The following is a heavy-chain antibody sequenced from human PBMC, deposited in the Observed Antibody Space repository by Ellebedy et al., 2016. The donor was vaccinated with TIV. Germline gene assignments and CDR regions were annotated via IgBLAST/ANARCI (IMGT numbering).Heavy chain of an antibody. CDR3: ARGVFDIAAAGLGKNWYDP. V-gene: IGHV3-33*01. CDR2: IWHDGTKK. CDR1: GFSFSTYS. J-gene: IGHJ5*02. Sequence: GESLKISCAASGFSFSTYSMHWVRQAPGKGLEWVAVIWHDGTKKYYADSVKGRFTISRDNSRNTLDLQMNSLRAEDTAKYYCARGVFDIAAAGLGKNWYDPWGQGTLVTVSS. D-gene: IGHD6-13*01.